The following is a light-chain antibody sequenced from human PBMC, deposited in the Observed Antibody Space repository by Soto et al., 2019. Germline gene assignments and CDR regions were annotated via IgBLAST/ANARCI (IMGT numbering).Light chain of an antibody. CDR2: DAS. Sequence: EVVVTQSPATLSLSPGERATLSCRASQSVDRYLVWYQQKPGQTPRVLIYDASNRATGIPARFSGSGSGTDFTLTISSLEPEDFAVYYCQQRKYWPPLTFGGGTKVEI. CDR3: QQRKYWPPLT. J-gene: IGKJ4*01. CDR1: QSVDRY. V-gene: IGKV3-11*01.